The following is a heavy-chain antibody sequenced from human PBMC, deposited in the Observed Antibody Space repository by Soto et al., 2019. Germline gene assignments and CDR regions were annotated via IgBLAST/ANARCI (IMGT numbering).Heavy chain of an antibody. J-gene: IGHJ3*02. CDR1: GYTFTGYY. Sequence: ASVKVSCKASGYTFTGYYMHWVRQAPGQGLEWMGWINPNSGGTNYAQKFQGWVTMTRDTSISTAYMELSRLRSDDTAVYYCARGPRYRYGPRGGAFDIWGQGTMVTVSS. CDR3: ARGPRYRYGPRGGAFDI. V-gene: IGHV1-2*04. CDR2: INPNSGGT. D-gene: IGHD5-18*01.